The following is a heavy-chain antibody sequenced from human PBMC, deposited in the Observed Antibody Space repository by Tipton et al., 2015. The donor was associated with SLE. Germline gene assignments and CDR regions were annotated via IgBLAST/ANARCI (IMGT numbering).Heavy chain of an antibody. D-gene: IGHD3-3*01. J-gene: IGHJ6*03. CDR3: AREPWAYEYWSGSTLGYMDV. CDR2: IYYSGST. V-gene: IGHV4-4*02. Sequence: GLVKPSGTLSLTCAVSGGAISSNNWWSWVHQPPGKGLEWIGYIYYSGSTNYNPSLKSRVTMSVDTSKNQFSLNLSSVTAADTAVYYCAREPWAYEYWSGSTLGYMDVWGKGTTVTVSS. CDR1: GGAISSNNW.